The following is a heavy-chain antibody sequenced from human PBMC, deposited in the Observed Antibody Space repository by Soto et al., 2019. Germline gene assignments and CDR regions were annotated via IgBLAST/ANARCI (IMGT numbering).Heavy chain of an antibody. CDR2: IKSKRDGGKT. CDR1: GFIFSNAW. D-gene: IGHD2-15*01. Sequence: EVRLVESGGGLVKPGGSLRLSCAASGFIFSNAWMTWVRQAPGKGLEWVGRIKSKRDGGKTDYAAPVKGRFTISRDDSKNTLYLQMNSLKIEDTAVYYCTTTWELLLYFDNWGQGTLVTVSS. V-gene: IGHV3-15*01. J-gene: IGHJ4*02. CDR3: TTTWELLLYFDN.